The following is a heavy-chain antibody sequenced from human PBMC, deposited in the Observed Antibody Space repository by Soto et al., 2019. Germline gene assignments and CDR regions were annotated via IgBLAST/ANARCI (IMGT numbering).Heavy chain of an antibody. CDR1: AYSGAICDNQ. CDR2: IYDSGVT. CDR3: VRHLTHGYTGNV. J-gene: IGHJ3*01. Sequence: LISMVSAYSGAICDNQASWVRQPPGKGLEWIGYIYDSGVTNYTQALKSRVTLSLDRPNNEVSLKLRSVTAADTAAYFCVRHLTHGYTGNVSGQGTLVT. V-gene: IGHV4-30-4*08. D-gene: IGHD5-18*01.